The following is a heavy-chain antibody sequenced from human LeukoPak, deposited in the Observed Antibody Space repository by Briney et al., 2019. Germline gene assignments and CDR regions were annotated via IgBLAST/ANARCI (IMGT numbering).Heavy chain of an antibody. CDR1: GFTFSSYA. V-gene: IGHV3-23*01. CDR2: ISGSGGST. CDR3: AKAHYYYGSGSYYCVDY. D-gene: IGHD3-10*01. Sequence: GGSLRLSCAASGFTFSSYAMSWVRQALGKGLEWVSAISGSGGSTYYADSVKGRFTISRDNSKNTLYLQMNSLRAEDTAVYYCAKAHYYYGSGSYYCVDYWGQGTLVTVSS. J-gene: IGHJ4*02.